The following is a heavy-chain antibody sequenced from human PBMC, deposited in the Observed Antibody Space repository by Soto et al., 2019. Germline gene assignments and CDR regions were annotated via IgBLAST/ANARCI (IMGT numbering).Heavy chain of an antibody. Sequence: PSETLSLTCTVSGGSISSYYWSWIRQPPGKGLEWIGYIYYSGSTNYNPSLKSRVTISVDTSKNQFSLKLSSVTAADTAVYYCASGGGYYDSSGPGAYWGQGTLVTVSS. D-gene: IGHD3-22*01. CDR1: GGSISSYY. CDR2: IYYSGST. CDR3: ASGGGYYDSSGPGAY. J-gene: IGHJ4*02. V-gene: IGHV4-59*08.